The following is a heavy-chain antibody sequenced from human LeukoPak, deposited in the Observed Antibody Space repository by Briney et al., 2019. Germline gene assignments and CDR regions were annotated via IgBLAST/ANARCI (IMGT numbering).Heavy chain of an antibody. CDR3: ARFIYDILTGPAAWFVDDY. V-gene: IGHV1-69*13. D-gene: IGHD3-9*01. J-gene: IGHJ4*02. CDR2: IIPIFGTA. CDR1: GGTFSSYA. Sequence: ASVKVSCKASGGTFSSYAISWVRQAPGQGLEWMGGIIPIFGTAHYAQKFQGRVTITADESTSTAYMELSSLRSEDTAVYYCARFIYDILTGPAAWFVDDYWGQGTLVTVSS.